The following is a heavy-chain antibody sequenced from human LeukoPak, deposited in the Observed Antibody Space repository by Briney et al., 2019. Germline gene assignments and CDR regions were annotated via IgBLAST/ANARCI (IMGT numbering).Heavy chain of an antibody. CDR2: IYYSGST. CDR1: GGSISSSSYY. CDR3: ARLGYSYGRPNWFDP. Sequence: PSETLSLTCTVSGGSISSSSYYWGWIRQPPGKGLEWIGSIYYSGSTYYNPSLKSRVTISVDTSKNQFSLKLSSVTAADTAVYYCARLGYSYGRPNWFDPWGQGTLVTVSP. V-gene: IGHV4-39*01. J-gene: IGHJ5*02. D-gene: IGHD5-18*01.